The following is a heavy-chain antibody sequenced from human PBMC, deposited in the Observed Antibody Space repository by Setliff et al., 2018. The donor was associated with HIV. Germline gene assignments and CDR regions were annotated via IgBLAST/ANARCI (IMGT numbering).Heavy chain of an antibody. CDR3: ASSRGRYYGSDRAFDI. V-gene: IGHV4-59*08. CDR1: GGSISSYY. Sequence: SETLSLTCTVSGGSISSYYWSWVRQPPGKGLEWIGYIYYSGNTHYNPSLKSRVTMSVDTSKNQFSLKLSSVTAADTAVYYCASSRGRYYGSDRAFDIWGQGTMVTVSS. CDR2: IYYSGNT. J-gene: IGHJ3*02. D-gene: IGHD3-10*01.